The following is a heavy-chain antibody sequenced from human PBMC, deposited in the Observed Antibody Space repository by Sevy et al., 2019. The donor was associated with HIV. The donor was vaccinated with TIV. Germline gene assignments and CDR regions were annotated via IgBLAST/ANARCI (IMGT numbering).Heavy chain of an antibody. CDR3: ARRNDFDI. Sequence: GTLSLTCTVSGGSINSDHWNWIRQPPGKGLEWIGYVYYTGGTNYNPSLKNRVTISVDRTKNQFSLKLTSVTAADTAVYYCARRNDFDIWGQGTMVTVSS. CDR1: GGSINSDH. V-gene: IGHV4-59*08. CDR2: VYYTGGT. J-gene: IGHJ3*02.